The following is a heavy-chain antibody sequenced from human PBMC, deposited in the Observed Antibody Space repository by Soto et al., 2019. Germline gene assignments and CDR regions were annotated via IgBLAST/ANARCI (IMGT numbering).Heavy chain of an antibody. CDR2: IYYSGTT. V-gene: IGHV4-31*03. Sequence: QVQLQESGPGLVKPSQTLSLTCTVSGGSISSGGHYWSWIRQHPGKGLEWIAYIYYSGTTDYNPSLKSRLTISVDTSKNQFSLKLSSVTAADTAVYFCARAIRLVWGGYYFDQWGQGTLVTVSS. D-gene: IGHD6-19*01. J-gene: IGHJ4*02. CDR3: ARAIRLVWGGYYFDQ. CDR1: GGSISSGGHY.